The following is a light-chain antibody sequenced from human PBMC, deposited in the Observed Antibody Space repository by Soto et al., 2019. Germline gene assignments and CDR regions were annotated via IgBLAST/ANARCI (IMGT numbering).Light chain of an antibody. CDR2: EVS. CDR1: SSDVGGYNY. J-gene: IGLJ1*01. V-gene: IGLV2-14*01. CDR3: SSYTRSSAYV. Sequence: QSVLTQPASVSGSPGQSITISCTGTSSDVGGYNYVSWYQQHPGKAPKLMIYEVSNRPSGVSNRFSGSKSGNTASLTISGLHAEDEADYYCSSYTRSSAYVCGTGTKVTVL.